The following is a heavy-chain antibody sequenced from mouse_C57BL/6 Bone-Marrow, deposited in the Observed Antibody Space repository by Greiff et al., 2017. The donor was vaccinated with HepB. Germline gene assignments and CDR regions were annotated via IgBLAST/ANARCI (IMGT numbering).Heavy chain of an antibody. CDR1: GYTFTSYW. J-gene: IGHJ4*01. D-gene: IGHD1-1*01. Sequence: QVQLQQPGAELVKPGASVKLSCKASGYTFTSYWMHWVKQMPGQGLEWIGMIHPNSGSTNYNEKFKSKATLTVDESSSTAYMQLSSLTSEDSAVYYCAKEGITTVAYYYAMDYWGQGTSVTVSS. V-gene: IGHV1-64*01. CDR3: AKEGITTVAYYYAMDY. CDR2: IHPNSGST.